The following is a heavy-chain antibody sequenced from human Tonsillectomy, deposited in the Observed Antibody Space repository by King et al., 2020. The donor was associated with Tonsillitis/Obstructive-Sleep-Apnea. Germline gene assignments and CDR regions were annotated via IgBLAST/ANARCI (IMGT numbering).Heavy chain of an antibody. J-gene: IGHJ4*02. CDR3: ASTGPSGY. Sequence: VQLVESGGGLVQPGGSLRLSCAASGFTFSSYWMHWGRQAPGKGLVWVSRINSDGSTTIYADSVKGRFTISRDNAKNTLYLQMNSLRAEDSAIYYCASTGPSGYWGQGTLVTVSS. V-gene: IGHV3-74*01. D-gene: IGHD1-14*01. CDR2: INSDGSTT. CDR1: GFTFSSYW.